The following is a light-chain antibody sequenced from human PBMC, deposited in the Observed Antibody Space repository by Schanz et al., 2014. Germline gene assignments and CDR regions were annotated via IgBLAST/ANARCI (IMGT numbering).Light chain of an antibody. CDR2: AAS. Sequence: IQMTQSPSSLSASEGDRVTLTCRASQTITRSLNWYQQKPGKAPKLLIYAASTLQSGVPSRFSGSGSGTDFTLTISSLQPEDFVTYYCQQSGTFGQGTRLDIK. J-gene: IGKJ5*01. CDR1: QTITRS. CDR3: QQSGT. V-gene: IGKV1-39*01.